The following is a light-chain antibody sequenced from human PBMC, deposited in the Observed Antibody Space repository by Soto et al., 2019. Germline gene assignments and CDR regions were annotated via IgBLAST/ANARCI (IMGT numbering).Light chain of an antibody. J-gene: IGKJ1*01. Sequence: EIVLTQSPGTLSLSPGERATLSCRASQSVSTNYLAWYQRKPGQAPRLLIYGASSRATGIPDRFSGSGSGTDFTLTISRLEPEDFAVYYCQQYGSSPPTFGQGTNVEIK. CDR3: QQYGSSPPT. CDR1: QSVSTNY. V-gene: IGKV3-20*01. CDR2: GAS.